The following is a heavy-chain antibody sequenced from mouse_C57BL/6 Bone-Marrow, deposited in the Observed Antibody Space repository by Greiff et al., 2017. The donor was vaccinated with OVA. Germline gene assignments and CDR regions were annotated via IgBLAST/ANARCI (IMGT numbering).Heavy chain of an antibody. D-gene: IGHD1-1*01. CDR2: IDPSDSYT. V-gene: IGHV1-50*01. CDR3: ARRGYGRGGFAY. CDR1: GYTFTSYW. J-gene: IGHJ3*01. Sequence: QVQLQQPGAELVKPGASVKLSCKASGYTFTSYWMQWVKQRPGQGLEWIGEIDPSDSYTNYNQKFKGKATLTVDTSSSTAYMQLSSLTSEHSAVYYCARRGYGRGGFAYWGQGTLVTVSA.